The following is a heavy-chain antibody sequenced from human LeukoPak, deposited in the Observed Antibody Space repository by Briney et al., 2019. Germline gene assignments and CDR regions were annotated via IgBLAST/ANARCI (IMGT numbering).Heavy chain of an antibody. CDR1: GGSISSYY. V-gene: IGHV4-59*01. Sequence: NPSETLSLTCTVSGGSISSYYWNWIRQPPGKGLEWIGYIYYSGSTNYNPSLKSRITMSVDTSKNQFSLKLSSVTAADTAVYYCARFALPSIAAAGTGFDYWGQGTLVTVSS. CDR3: ARFALPSIAAAGTGFDY. CDR2: IYYSGST. D-gene: IGHD6-13*01. J-gene: IGHJ4*02.